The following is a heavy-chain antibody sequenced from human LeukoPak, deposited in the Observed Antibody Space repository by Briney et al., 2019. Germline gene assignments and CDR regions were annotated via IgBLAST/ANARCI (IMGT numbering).Heavy chain of an antibody. CDR1: GFTFSSYS. CDR3: ASTGNLNWNDVDQDAFDI. V-gene: IGHV3-21*01. Sequence: PGGSLRLSCAASGFTFSSYSMNWVRQAPGKGLEWVSSISSSSYIYYADSVKGRFTISRDNAKNSLYLQMNSLRAEDTAVYYCASTGNLNWNDVDQDAFDIWGQGTMVTVSS. D-gene: IGHD1-1*01. CDR2: ISSSSYI. J-gene: IGHJ3*02.